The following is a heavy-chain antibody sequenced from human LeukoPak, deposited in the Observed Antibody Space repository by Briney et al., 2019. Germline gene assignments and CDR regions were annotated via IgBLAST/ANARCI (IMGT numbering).Heavy chain of an antibody. CDR3: ARGSPPRVYYDRSGYYSYYFDY. Sequence: ASVKVSCTASGYTFTSYGISWVRQAPGQGLEWMGWISPYNGNTIYAQNLQGRVTMTTDTSTSTAYMELRSLRSDDTAVYYCARGSPPRVYYDRSGYYSYYFDYWGQGTLVTVSS. D-gene: IGHD3-22*01. CDR2: ISPYNGNT. V-gene: IGHV1-18*01. J-gene: IGHJ4*02. CDR1: GYTFTSYG.